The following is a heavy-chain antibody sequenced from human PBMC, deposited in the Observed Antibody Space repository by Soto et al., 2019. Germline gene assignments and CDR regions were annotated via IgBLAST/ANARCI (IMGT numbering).Heavy chain of an antibody. V-gene: IGHV5-51*01. CDR3: ARRDPVDTAMVFYY. Sequence: GGSLRLSCKGSGYSFTSYWIGWVRQMPGKGLEWMGIIYPGDSDTRYSPSFQGQVTISADKSISTAYLQWSSLKASDTAMYYCARRDPVDTAMVFYYWGQGTLVTVSS. J-gene: IGHJ4*02. CDR2: IYPGDSDT. D-gene: IGHD5-18*01. CDR1: GYSFTSYW.